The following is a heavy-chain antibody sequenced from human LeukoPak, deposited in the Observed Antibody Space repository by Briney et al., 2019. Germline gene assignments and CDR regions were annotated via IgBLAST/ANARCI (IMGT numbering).Heavy chain of an antibody. J-gene: IGHJ4*02. CDR2: ISHSGST. CDR3: ARDLAGFDY. Sequence: SETLSLTCTVSGGSISNYYWSWIRQPPGKGLEWIGYISHSGSTNYSPSLKSRVTISLDTSKNQFSLKLTSVTAADTAVYHCARDLAGFDYWGQGTLVTVSS. CDR1: GGSISNYY. D-gene: IGHD6-25*01. V-gene: IGHV4-59*01.